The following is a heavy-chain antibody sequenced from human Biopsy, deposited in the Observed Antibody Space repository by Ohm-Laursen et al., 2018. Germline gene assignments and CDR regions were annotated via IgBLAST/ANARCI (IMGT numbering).Heavy chain of an antibody. Sequence: SLRLSCAASRFTFNNYAMNWVRQAPGKGLEWVSTISGSGGNTYYADSVRGRFTVSRDGSKSTLYLQMSSLSAEDTAFYYCAKGGYCTTSSCYMDLDYWGQGTLVTVPS. D-gene: IGHD2-2*02. CDR2: ISGSGGNT. CDR1: RFTFNNYA. CDR3: AKGGYCTTSSCYMDLDY. V-gene: IGHV3-23*01. J-gene: IGHJ4*02.